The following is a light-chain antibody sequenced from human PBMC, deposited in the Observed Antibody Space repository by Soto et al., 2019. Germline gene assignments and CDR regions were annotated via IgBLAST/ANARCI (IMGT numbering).Light chain of an antibody. CDR3: SSYTSSSTVV. V-gene: IGLV2-14*01. Sequence: QSVLTQPASVSGSPGQSITISCTGTSSDVGAYNYVSWYQQYPGEAPKLIIYEVSNRPSGVSNRFSGSKSGNTASLTISGLQAEDEADYYCSSYTSSSTVVFGGGTKLTVL. CDR2: EVS. J-gene: IGLJ2*01. CDR1: SSDVGAYNY.